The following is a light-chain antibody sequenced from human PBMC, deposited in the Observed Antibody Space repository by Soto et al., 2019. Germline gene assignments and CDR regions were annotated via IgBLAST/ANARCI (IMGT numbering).Light chain of an antibody. Sequence: EIVLTQSPGTLSLSPGERATLSCRASQSVRSSFFAWYQQKPGRAPRLLIYDVSVRATGIPDRFSGSGSGTDFTLTINSLEPEDFAVNYCQQYENSVMYTFGQGTKLEIK. CDR1: QSVRSSF. V-gene: IGKV3-20*01. CDR2: DVS. J-gene: IGKJ2*01. CDR3: QQYENSVMYT.